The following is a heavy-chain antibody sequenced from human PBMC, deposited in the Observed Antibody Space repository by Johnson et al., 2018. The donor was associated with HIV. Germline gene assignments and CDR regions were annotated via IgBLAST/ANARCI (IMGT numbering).Heavy chain of an antibody. CDR3: ARDSVGARGAFDI. D-gene: IGHD1-26*01. V-gene: IGHV3-23*04. CDR2: ISGSGGST. CDR1: GFTFSSYA. Sequence: VQLVESGGGVVRPGGSLRLSCAASGFTFSSYAMSWVRQAPGKGLEWVSAISGSGGSTYYVDSVKGRFTISRDKSKNPLYLQMKSLRAEDTALSYCARDSVGARGAFDIWGQGTMVTVSS. J-gene: IGHJ3*02.